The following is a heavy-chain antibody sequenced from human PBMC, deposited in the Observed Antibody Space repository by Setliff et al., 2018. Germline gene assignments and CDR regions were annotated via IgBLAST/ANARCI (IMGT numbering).Heavy chain of an antibody. CDR3: ARGGDTAMVNPDYYYYYYMDV. Sequence: GASVKVSCKASGYTFTSYDINWVRQATGQGLEWMGWMNPNSGNTGYAQKFQGRVTMTRNTSISTAYMELSSLRSEDTAVYYCARGGDTAMVNPDYYYYYYMDVWGKGTTVTV. J-gene: IGHJ6*03. D-gene: IGHD5-18*01. CDR2: MNPNSGNT. V-gene: IGHV1-8*02. CDR1: GYTFTSYD.